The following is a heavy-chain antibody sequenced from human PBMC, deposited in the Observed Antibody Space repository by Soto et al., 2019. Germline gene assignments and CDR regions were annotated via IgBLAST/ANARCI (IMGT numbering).Heavy chain of an antibody. Sequence: EVQLLESGGGLVQPGGSVRLSCAASGLTFGNYAMSWVRQAPGKGLEWVSAISGDSGRTYYADSVKGRFTISRDNSKNYLYLQMNTLRAEDTAVYYCAVTPNCGRDCSAASYWYFDIWGRGTLVTVSS. CDR1: GLTFGNYA. V-gene: IGHV3-23*01. D-gene: IGHD2-21*02. CDR3: AVTPNCGRDCSAASYWYFDI. CDR2: ISGDSGRT. J-gene: IGHJ2*01.